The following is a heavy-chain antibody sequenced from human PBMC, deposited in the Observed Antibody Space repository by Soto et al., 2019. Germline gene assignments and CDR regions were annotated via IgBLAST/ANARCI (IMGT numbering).Heavy chain of an antibody. CDR3: AREEDEYCSGGSCYIDP. V-gene: IGHV1-18*04. J-gene: IGHJ5*02. Sequence: QVQLVQSGAEVKKPGASVKVSCKASGYTFTSYGISWVRQAPGQGLEWMGWISAYNGNTNYAQKLQGRVTMTTDTYTSTAYMELRSLRSDDTAVYYCAREEDEYCSGGSCYIDPWGQGTLVTVSS. D-gene: IGHD2-15*01. CDR1: GYTFTSYG. CDR2: ISAYNGNT.